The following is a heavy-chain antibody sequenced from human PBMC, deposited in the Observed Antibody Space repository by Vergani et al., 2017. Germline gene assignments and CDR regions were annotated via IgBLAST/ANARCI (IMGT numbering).Heavy chain of an antibody. J-gene: IGHJ3*02. V-gene: IGHV3-74*02. Sequence: VQLVESGGGVVQPGRSLRLSCAASGFTFSSYWMHWVRQAPGKGLVWVSRINSDGSSTSYADSVKGRFTISRDNATNTLYLQMNSLRAEDTAVYYCARVAGDRDAFDIWGQGTMVIVSS. CDR3: ARVAGDRDAFDI. CDR1: GFTFSSYW. D-gene: IGHD2-15*01. CDR2: INSDGSST.